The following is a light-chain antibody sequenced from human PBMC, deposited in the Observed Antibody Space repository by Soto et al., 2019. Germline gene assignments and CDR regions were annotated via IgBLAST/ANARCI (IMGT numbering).Light chain of an antibody. V-gene: IGKV4-1*01. CDR3: QQRSNWPLT. J-gene: IGKJ4*01. CDR2: RAS. CDR1: QSVLY. Sequence: DIVMTQSPDSLAVSLGERATINCKSSQSVLYLAWYQQRPGQPPKLLIYRASTRESGVPDRFSGSGSGTDFTLTISSLEPEDFAVYYCQQRSNWPLTFGGGTKVDIK.